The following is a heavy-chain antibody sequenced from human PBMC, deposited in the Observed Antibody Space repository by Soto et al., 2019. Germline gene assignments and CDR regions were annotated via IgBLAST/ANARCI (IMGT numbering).Heavy chain of an antibody. D-gene: IGHD5-18*01. V-gene: IGHV5-51*01. CDR3: ARLQGIQKWATGWTNF. CDR1: GYTFISEW. Sequence: PGESLKISCKGSGYTFISEWIGWVRQMPGKGLEWMGIIYPEDSETRYSPSFQGQVTISADKSISTAYLQWNSLRASDSAVYYYARLQGIQKWATGWTNFWGQGTLVTVSS. J-gene: IGHJ4*01. CDR2: IYPEDSET.